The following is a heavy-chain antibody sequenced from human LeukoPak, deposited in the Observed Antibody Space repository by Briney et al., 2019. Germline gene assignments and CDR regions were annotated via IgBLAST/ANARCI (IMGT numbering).Heavy chain of an antibody. CDR3: AKSGYDFWSGYLRLAGILDY. CDR2: ISGSGGST. Sequence: GGSLRLSCEASGLTLRSYGMHWVRQAPGKGLEWVSAISGSGGSTYYADSVRGRFTISRDNSKNTLYLQMNSLRAEDTAVYYCAKSGYDFWSGYLRLAGILDYWGQGTLVTVSS. D-gene: IGHD3-3*01. V-gene: IGHV3-23*01. J-gene: IGHJ4*02. CDR1: GLTLRSYG.